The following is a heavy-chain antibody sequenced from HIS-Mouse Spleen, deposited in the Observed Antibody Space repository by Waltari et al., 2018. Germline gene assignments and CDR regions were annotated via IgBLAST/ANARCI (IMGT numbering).Heavy chain of an antibody. V-gene: IGHV4-34*01. D-gene: IGHD6-6*01. J-gene: IGHJ4*02. CDR1: GGSFSGYY. CDR2: INHSGST. Sequence: QVQLQQWGAGLLKPSETLSLTCAVYGGSFSGYYWSWIRQPPGKGLEWIGEINHSGSTNYNPALTSRVTRSVDTSKNQFSLKLSSVTAADTAVYYCARAPPNGLGARDPAFDYWGQGTLVTVSS. CDR3: ARAPPNGLGARDPAFDY.